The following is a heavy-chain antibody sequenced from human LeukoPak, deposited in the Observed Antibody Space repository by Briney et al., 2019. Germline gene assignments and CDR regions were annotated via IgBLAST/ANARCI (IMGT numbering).Heavy chain of an antibody. Sequence: ASVKVSCKASGYTFTGYYMHCVRQAPGQGLEWMGWINPNSGGTNYAQKFQGRVTMTRDTSISTAYMELSRLRSDDTAVYYCARRGASYQVLGYWGQGTLVTVSS. CDR1: GYTFTGYY. D-gene: IGHD2-2*01. CDR2: INPNSGGT. CDR3: ARRGASYQVLGY. J-gene: IGHJ4*02. V-gene: IGHV1-2*02.